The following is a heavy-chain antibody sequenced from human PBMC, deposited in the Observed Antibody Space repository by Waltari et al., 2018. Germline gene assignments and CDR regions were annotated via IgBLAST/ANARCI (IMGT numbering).Heavy chain of an antibody. J-gene: IGHJ4*02. CDR3: AKDLTDCSSTSCYYYFDY. CDR1: GFTFSSYA. CDR2: IYSGGST. D-gene: IGHD2-2*01. V-gene: IGHV3-23*03. Sequence: EMQLLESGGGLVQPGGSLRLSCAASGFTFSSYAMSWVRQAPGKGLEWVSVIYSGGSTYYADSVKGRFTISRDNSKNTLYLQMNSLRAEDTAVYYCAKDLTDCSSTSCYYYFDYWGQGTLVTVSS.